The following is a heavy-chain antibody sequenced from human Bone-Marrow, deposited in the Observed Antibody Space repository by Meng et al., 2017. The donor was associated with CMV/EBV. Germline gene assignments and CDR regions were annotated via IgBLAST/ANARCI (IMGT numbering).Heavy chain of an antibody. CDR3: ARGRDIVVVVAATHPFDY. Sequence: ASVKVSCKASGYTFTSYYMHWVRQATGQGLEWMGWMNPNNGNTGYAQKFQGRVTMTRNTSISTAYMELSSLRSEDTAVYYCARGRDIVVVVAATHPFDYWGQGTLVTVSS. J-gene: IGHJ4*02. V-gene: IGHV1-8*02. D-gene: IGHD2-15*01. CDR1: GYTFTSYY. CDR2: MNPNNGNT.